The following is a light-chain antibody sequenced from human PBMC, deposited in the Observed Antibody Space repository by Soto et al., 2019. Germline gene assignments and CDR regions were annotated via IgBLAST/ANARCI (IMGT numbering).Light chain of an antibody. CDR1: QSVLSSSDSKNY. V-gene: IGKV4-1*01. CDR2: WAS. J-gene: IGKJ5*01. CDR3: QQYYSNPIT. Sequence: DIVMTQSPDSLAVSLGERATINCKSSQSVLSSSDSKNYLAWHQQKPGQPPKLLIYWASTRESGVPERFSGRGSGTAFALTISRLQAEDVAVYYCQQYYSNPITFGQGTRLEIQ.